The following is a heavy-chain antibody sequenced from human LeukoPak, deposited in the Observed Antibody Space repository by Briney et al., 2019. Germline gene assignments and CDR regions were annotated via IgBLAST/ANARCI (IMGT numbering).Heavy chain of an antibody. CDR1: GGSISSPY. J-gene: IGHJ5*02. D-gene: IGHD2-8*01. Sequence: SQTLSLTCTVSGGSISSPYGTWIRHPPGEGREWIGYIHNSGRPNYNPSRKGRVPISVEIAKNRFSLKLNSVTAVDTPVNFLGRESLGGHCTTTGCVQYTWVDPWGKGSLVTVFS. CDR3: GRESLGGHCTTTGCVQYTWVDP. V-gene: IGHV4-59*11. CDR2: IHNSGRP.